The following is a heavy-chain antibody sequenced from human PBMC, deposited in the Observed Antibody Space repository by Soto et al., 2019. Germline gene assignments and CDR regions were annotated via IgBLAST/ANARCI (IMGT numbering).Heavy chain of an antibody. CDR1: GFSISHYW. CDR3: GRSDWFDP. V-gene: IGHV3-74*03. Sequence: EVQLVESGGGLVQPGGSLRLSCAASGFSISHYWMSWVRQAPGKGLVWVSRVKSDGTTTTYADFAKGRFIISRDNTKNTLYLQMNSLRVEDTAVNHCGRSDWFDPWGHGTLVTVSS. CDR2: VKSDGTTT. J-gene: IGHJ5*02.